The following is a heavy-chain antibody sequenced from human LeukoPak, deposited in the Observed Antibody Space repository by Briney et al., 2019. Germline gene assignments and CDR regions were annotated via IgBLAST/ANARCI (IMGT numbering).Heavy chain of an antibody. Sequence: GGSLRLSCAASGFTFSSYWMSWVRQAPGKGLEWVANIKQDGSEKYYVDSVKGRFTISRDNAKNSLYLQMNSLRSDDTAVYYCARGLGYRYGPTVYFDYWGQGTLVTVSS. J-gene: IGHJ4*02. CDR3: ARGLGYRYGPTVYFDY. V-gene: IGHV3-7*03. CDR1: GFTFSSYW. D-gene: IGHD5-18*01. CDR2: IKQDGSEK.